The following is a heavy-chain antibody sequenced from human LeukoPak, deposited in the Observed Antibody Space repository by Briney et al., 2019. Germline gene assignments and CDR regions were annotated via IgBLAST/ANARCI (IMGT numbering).Heavy chain of an antibody. CDR2: IYYSGST. D-gene: IGHD6-19*01. CDR1: GGSISSSSYY. V-gene: IGHV4-39*01. CDR3: ARMSSGKTYYYYYMDV. J-gene: IGHJ6*03. Sequence: SETLSLTCTVSGGSISSSSYYWGWIRQPPGKGLEWIGSIYYSGSTYYNPSLKSRVTIFVDTSKNQFSLKLSSVTAADTAVYYCARMSSGKTYYYYYMDVWGKGTTVTVSS.